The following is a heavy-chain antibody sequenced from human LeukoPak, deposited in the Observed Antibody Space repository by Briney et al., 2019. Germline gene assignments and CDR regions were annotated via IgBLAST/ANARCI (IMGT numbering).Heavy chain of an antibody. J-gene: IGHJ4*02. D-gene: IGHD3-22*01. V-gene: IGHV3-9*01. CDR1: GFTFDDYA. Sequence: HPGRSLRLSCAASGFTFDDYAMHWVRQAPGKGLEWVSGISWNSGSIGYADSVKGRFTISRDNAKNSLYLQMNSLRAEDTALYYCAKDYYYDSSGYFDYWGQGTLVTVSS. CDR3: AKDYYYDSSGYFDY. CDR2: ISWNSGSI.